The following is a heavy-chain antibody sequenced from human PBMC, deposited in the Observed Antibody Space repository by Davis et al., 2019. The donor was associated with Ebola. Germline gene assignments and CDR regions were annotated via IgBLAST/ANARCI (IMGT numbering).Heavy chain of an antibody. J-gene: IGHJ6*02. CDR2: TTRSGST. V-gene: IGHV4-39*01. CDR1: GGSISSSSYY. Sequence: GSLRLSCTVSGGSISSSSYYWNWIRQPPGKGLEWIGETTRSGSTTYNPSLKSRVTISVDTSKNQFSLKLSSVTAADTAVYYCARRMDVWGQGTTVTVSS. CDR3: ARRMDV.